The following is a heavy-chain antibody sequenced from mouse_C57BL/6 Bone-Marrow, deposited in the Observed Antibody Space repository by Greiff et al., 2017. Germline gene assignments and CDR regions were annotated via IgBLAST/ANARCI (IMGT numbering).Heavy chain of an antibody. CDR3: ARRDYDYDGWYFDV. CDR1: GYTFTSYG. Sequence: QVQLQQSGAELARPGASVKLSCKASGYTFTSYGISWVKQRTGQGPEWIGEIYPRSGNTYYNEKFKGKATLTADKSSITAYMELRSLTSEDSAVYFCARRDYDYDGWYFDVWGTGTTVTVSS. J-gene: IGHJ1*03. D-gene: IGHD2-4*01. V-gene: IGHV1-81*01. CDR2: IYPRSGNT.